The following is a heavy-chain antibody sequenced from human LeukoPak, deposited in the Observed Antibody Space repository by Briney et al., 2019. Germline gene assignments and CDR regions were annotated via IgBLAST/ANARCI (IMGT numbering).Heavy chain of an antibody. CDR1: GYSISSGYY. V-gene: IGHV4-38-2*02. D-gene: IGHD6-19*01. CDR3: ARDRDNVAGTRGYFDY. J-gene: IGHJ4*02. CDR2: IYHSGST. Sequence: PETLSLTCTVSGYSISSGYYWGWIRQPPGKGLEWIGSIYHSGSTYYNPSLKSRVTISVDTSKNQFSLKLSSVTAADTAVYYCARDRDNVAGTRGYFDYWGQGTLVTVSS.